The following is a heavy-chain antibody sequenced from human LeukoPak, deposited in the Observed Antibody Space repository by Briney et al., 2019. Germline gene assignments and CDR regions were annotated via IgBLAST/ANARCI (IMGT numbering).Heavy chain of an antibody. CDR3: ARGRRLSSIAARPYDY. CDR1: GGSISSSSYY. D-gene: IGHD6-6*01. J-gene: IGHJ4*02. V-gene: IGHV4-39*07. CDR2: IYYSGST. Sequence: SETLSLTCTVSGGSISSSSYYWGWIRQPPGKGLEWIGSIYYSGSTCYNPSLKSRVTISVDTSKNQFSLKLSSVTAADTAVYYCARGRRLSSIAARPYDYWGQGTLVTVSS.